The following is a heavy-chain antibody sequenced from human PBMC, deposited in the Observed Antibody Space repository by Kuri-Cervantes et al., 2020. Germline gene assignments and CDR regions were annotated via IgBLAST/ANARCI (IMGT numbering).Heavy chain of an antibody. V-gene: IGHV4-38-2*02. J-gene: IGHJ4*02. D-gene: IGHD5-18*01. CDR1: GYSFTSDYH. CDR2: IHHSGST. Sequence: GSLRLSCTVSGYSFTSDYHWGWIRQPPGKGLEWIGTIHHSGSTYYNPSLKSRVTISVDTSKNQFSLKLSSVTAADTAVYYCARVSGNVDTAMVGHFDYWGQGTLVTVSS. CDR3: ARVSGNVDTAMVGHFDY.